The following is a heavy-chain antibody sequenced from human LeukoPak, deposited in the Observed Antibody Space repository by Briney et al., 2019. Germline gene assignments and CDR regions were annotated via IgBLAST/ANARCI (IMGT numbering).Heavy chain of an antibody. V-gene: IGHV3-23*01. CDR2: ISGSGGST. Sequence: PGRSLTLSCAASGFTFTSYAMSWVRHAPGKGLEWVSAISGSGGSTHYADSVKGRFTISRDNSKNTLYLQMNCLRAEDTAVYYCAKETVVVVAATPDAFDIWGQGTMVTVSS. CDR3: AKETVVVVAATPDAFDI. D-gene: IGHD2-15*01. CDR1: GFTFTSYA. J-gene: IGHJ3*02.